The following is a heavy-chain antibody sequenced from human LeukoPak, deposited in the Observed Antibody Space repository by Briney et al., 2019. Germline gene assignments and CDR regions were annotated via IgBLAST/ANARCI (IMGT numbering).Heavy chain of an antibody. J-gene: IGHJ4*02. D-gene: IGHD3-10*02. CDR3: AERPAAVRGVIPYVDY. CDR1: GFMFRSSS. V-gene: IGHV3-23*01. CDR2: ISASAGNI. Sequence: TGRSLRLSCAASGFMFRSSSMSWVRQVPGKGLEWVSTISASAGNIYYADSVKGRFTISRDNPKNTLFLQMNSLRAEDTAIYYCAERPAAVRGVIPYVDYWGQGTLVTVSS.